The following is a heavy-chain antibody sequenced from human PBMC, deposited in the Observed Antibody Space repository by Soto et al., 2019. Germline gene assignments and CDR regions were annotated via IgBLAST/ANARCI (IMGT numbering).Heavy chain of an antibody. V-gene: IGHV2-26*01. CDR3: ARVQFWGGYYSFDY. CDR2: IFSNDEQ. J-gene: IGHJ4*02. D-gene: IGHD3-3*01. Sequence: QVTLKESGPVLVKPTETVTLTCTVSGFSLTNTRMGVSWIRQPPGRALEWLAHIFSNDEQSYNTSLRSRLTISRDTSKSQVVLSMTNMDPVDTATYFCARVQFWGGYYSFDYWGQGTLVTVSS. CDR1: GFSLTNTRMG.